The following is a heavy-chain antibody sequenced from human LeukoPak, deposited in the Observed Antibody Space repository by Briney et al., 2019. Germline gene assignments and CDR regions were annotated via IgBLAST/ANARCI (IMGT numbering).Heavy chain of an antibody. J-gene: IGHJ4*02. D-gene: IGHD2/OR15-2a*01. CDR1: GFTFSSYG. CDR3: AKDQNFYGSYSGY. Sequence: GGSLRLSCAASGFTFSSYGMHWVRQAPGKGLEWVAVISYDRSNKYYADSVKGRFTISRDNSKNTLYLQMNSLRAEDTAVYYCAKDQNFYGSYSGYWGQGTLVTVSS. V-gene: IGHV3-30*18. CDR2: ISYDRSNK.